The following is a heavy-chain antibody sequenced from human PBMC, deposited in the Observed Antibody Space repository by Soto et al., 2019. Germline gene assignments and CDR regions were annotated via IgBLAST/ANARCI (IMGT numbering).Heavy chain of an antibody. CDR2: INPNSGGT. CDR3: ARALTTGTTGWFDP. J-gene: IGHJ5*02. CDR1: GYTFTGYY. Sequence: WASVKVSCKASGYTFTGYYMHWVRQAPGQGLEWMGWINPNSGGTNYAQKFQGRVTMTRDTSISTAYMELSRLRSDDTAVYYCARALTTGTTGWFDPWGQGSMVTVCS. V-gene: IGHV1-2*02. D-gene: IGHD4-17*01.